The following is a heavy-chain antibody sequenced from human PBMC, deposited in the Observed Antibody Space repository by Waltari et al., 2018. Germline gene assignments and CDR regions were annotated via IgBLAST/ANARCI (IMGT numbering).Heavy chain of an antibody. Sequence: QITLKESGPTLVKPTQTLTLTCPFSGFSLSTSGVGVGWIRQPPGKALEWLALIYLNDDKRYSPSLKSRLTITKDTSKNQVVLTMTNIDPLDTATYYCARGWSWAFDYWGQGTLVTVSS. CDR2: IYLNDDK. D-gene: IGHD1-26*01. J-gene: IGHJ4*02. CDR1: GFSLSTSGVG. V-gene: IGHV2-5*01. CDR3: ARGWSWAFDY.